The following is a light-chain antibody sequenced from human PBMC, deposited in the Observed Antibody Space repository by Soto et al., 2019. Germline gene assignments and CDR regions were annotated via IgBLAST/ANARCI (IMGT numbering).Light chain of an antibody. CDR3: QQYNSYSEA. CDR2: GAS. J-gene: IGKJ1*01. CDR1: QSVSNN. V-gene: IGKV3D-15*01. Sequence: GMTQYPASLSVSPGERVTLPSRASQSVSNNYLAWYQQKPGQAPRLLIYGASNRATGIPDRFSGSGSGTEFTLTISSLQPDDFATYYCQQYNSYSEAFGQGTKVDIK.